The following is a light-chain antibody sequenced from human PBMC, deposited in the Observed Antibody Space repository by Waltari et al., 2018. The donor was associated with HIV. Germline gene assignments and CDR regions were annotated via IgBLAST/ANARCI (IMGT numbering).Light chain of an antibody. CDR2: DAS. Sequence: DIHMTQSPSSLSASVGDRVTITCQANQEISNSLYWYQLKPGKAPRILINDASKLEVGAPSRVSGSGSGTTFTFTITSLQPEDFATYSCQQYQQFLGTFGQGTRL. CDR1: QEISNS. V-gene: IGKV1-33*01. CDR3: QQYQQFLGT. J-gene: IGKJ5*01.